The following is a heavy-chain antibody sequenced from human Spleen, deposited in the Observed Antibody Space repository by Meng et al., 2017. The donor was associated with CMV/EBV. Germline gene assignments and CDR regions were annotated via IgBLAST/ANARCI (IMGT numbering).Heavy chain of an antibody. CDR2: ISGSSGYI. J-gene: IGHJ4*02. D-gene: IGHD3-22*01. V-gene: IGHV3-21*04. Sequence: GESLKISCVASGFSLSTYRMNWVRQAPGKGLEWVSSISGSSGYIYYTDSVKGRFTISRDNAKNSLFLQMDSLRAEDTAVYYCAKGTYYDSSGYPIGGRYFDYWGQGTLVTVSS. CDR1: GFSLSTYR. CDR3: AKGTYYDSSGYPIGGRYFDY.